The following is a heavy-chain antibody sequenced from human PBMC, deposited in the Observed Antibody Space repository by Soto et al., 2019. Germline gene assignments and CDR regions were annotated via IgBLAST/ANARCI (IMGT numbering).Heavy chain of an antibody. V-gene: IGHV4-59*01. CDR2: IYYSGST. D-gene: IGHD3-10*01. CDR3: ARVGYYYGSGRYNWFDP. CDR1: GDSISSYY. J-gene: IGHJ5*02. Sequence: QVQLEESGPGLVKPSETLSLTCTFSGDSISSYYWSWIRQPLGKGLEWIGYIYYSGSTNYNPSLKSRVTISVDTSKNQFSLKLSSVTAADTAVYYCARVGYYYGSGRYNWFDPWGQGTLVTVSS.